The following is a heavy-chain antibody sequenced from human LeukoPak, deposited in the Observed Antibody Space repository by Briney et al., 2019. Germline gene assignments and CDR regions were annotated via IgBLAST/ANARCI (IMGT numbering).Heavy chain of an antibody. Sequence: SETLSLTCTVSGDSISSGGYYWSWIRQPPGKGLEWIGYIYHTGSTYYNPSLKSRVTISVDRSKNQFSLRLSSVTAADTAVYYCARKDGDFWSGYYTEDAFDIWGQGTMVTVSS. V-gene: IGHV4-30-2*01. CDR1: GDSISSGGYY. CDR2: IYHTGST. CDR3: ARKDGDFWSGYYTEDAFDI. D-gene: IGHD3-3*01. J-gene: IGHJ3*02.